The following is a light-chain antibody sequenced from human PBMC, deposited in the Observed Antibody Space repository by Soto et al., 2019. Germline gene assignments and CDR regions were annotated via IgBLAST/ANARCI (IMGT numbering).Light chain of an antibody. CDR1: SNDVGGYNY. V-gene: IGLV2-14*01. CDR2: EVT. Sequence: QSALTKPASVSGSPGQSITISCTGTSNDVGGYNYVSWYQQHPGKAPKLMMYEVTNRPSGVSNRFSGSKSGNTASLTISGLQSEDEAEYYCNSYTSSSTFVFGTGTKLTVL. CDR3: NSYTSSSTFV. J-gene: IGLJ1*01.